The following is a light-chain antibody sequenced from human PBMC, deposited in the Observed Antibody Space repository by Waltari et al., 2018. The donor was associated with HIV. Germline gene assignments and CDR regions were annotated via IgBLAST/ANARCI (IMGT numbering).Light chain of an antibody. CDR2: DVN. Sequence: QSALAQPASVSSSPGQSITIFCTWTHDHLGSHDFVSWYHVIPNRVPKLIIFDVNRRTSGISHRFSGSKSGDKASLMILGLQPEDEADYFCSSYVKGGYYVFGSGTKV. CDR3: SSYVKGGYYV. V-gene: IGLV2-23*02. J-gene: IGLJ1*01. CDR1: HDHLGSHDF.